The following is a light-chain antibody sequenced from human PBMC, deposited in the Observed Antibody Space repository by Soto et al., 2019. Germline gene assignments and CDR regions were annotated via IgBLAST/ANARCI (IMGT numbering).Light chain of an antibody. Sequence: DIVLTQSPCTLSLSPGERATLSCRASQIVSSSYLAWYQQKPGQPPRLLIYGASTRATGIPARFSGSGSGTEFTLTISSLQSVDFAVYSCQQYNNWPWTFGQGTKVDIK. CDR3: QQYNNWPWT. CDR2: GAS. V-gene: IGKV3-15*01. J-gene: IGKJ1*01. CDR1: QIVSSSY.